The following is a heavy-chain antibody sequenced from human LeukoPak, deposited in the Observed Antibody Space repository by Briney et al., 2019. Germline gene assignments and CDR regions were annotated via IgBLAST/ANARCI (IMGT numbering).Heavy chain of an antibody. CDR1: GGSISSSSYY. D-gene: IGHD2-15*01. Sequence: PSETLSLTCTVSGGSISSSSYYWGWIRQPPGKGLEWIGSIYYSGSTYYNPSLKSRVTIPVDTSKNQFSLKLSSVTAADTAVYYCARVGIGQHWGQGTLVTVSS. J-gene: IGHJ1*01. V-gene: IGHV4-39*01. CDR3: ARVGIGQH. CDR2: IYYSGST.